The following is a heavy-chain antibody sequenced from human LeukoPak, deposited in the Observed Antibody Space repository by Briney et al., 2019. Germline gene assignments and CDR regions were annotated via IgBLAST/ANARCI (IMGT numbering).Heavy chain of an antibody. Sequence: GGSLRLSCAASGFTFSSYGMHWVRQAPGKGLEWVAVIWYDGSNKYYADSVKGRFTISRDNSKNTLYLQMNSLRAEDTAVYYCARGRPNYYDSSGYSDYWGQGTLVTVSS. D-gene: IGHD3-22*01. CDR2: IWYDGSNK. V-gene: IGHV3-33*01. CDR1: GFTFSSYG. J-gene: IGHJ4*02. CDR3: ARGRPNYYDSSGYSDY.